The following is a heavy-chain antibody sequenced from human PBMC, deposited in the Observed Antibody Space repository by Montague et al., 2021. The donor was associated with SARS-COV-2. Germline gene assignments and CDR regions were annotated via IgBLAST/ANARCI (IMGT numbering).Heavy chain of an antibody. V-gene: IGHV3-23*01. CDR1: GFAFSSYA. CDR2: ISGSGCST. J-gene: IGHJ4*02. Sequence: SLRLSCAASGFAFSSYAMSWVRQAPGKGLECFSAISGSGCSTYYADFVQGRFTISRDNSKNTLYLQMNSLRAEDTAVYYCAKGIVVVPAAATFDYWGQGTLVTVSS. CDR3: AKGIVVVPAAATFDY. D-gene: IGHD2-2*01.